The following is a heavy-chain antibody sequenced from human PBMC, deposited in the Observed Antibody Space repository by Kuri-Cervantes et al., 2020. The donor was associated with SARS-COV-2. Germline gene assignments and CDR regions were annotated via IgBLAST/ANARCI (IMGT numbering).Heavy chain of an antibody. CDR2: INHSGST. J-gene: IGHJ3*02. Sequence: GSLRLSCTVSGGSISSYYWSWIRQPPGKGLEWIGEINHSGSTNYNPSLKSRVTISVDTSKNQFSLKLSSVTAADTAVYYCASPYCGGDCSFRDAFDIWGQGTMVTVSS. V-gene: IGHV4-34*01. CDR3: ASPYCGGDCSFRDAFDI. D-gene: IGHD2-21*02. CDR1: GGSISSYY.